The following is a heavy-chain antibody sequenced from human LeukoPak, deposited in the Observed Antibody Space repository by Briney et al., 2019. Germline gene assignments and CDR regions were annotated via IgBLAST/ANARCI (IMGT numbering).Heavy chain of an antibody. CDR2: ISGDGGST. CDR3: AKDMGLRYFDWFHYGMDV. Sequence: GGSLRLSCTASGFTFDDYAMHWVRQAPGKGLEWVSLISGDGGSTYYADSVKGRFTISRDNSKNSLYLQMNSLRTEDTALYYCAKDMGLRYFDWFHYGMDVWGQGTTVTVSS. CDR1: GFTFDDYA. V-gene: IGHV3-43*02. J-gene: IGHJ6*02. D-gene: IGHD3-9*01.